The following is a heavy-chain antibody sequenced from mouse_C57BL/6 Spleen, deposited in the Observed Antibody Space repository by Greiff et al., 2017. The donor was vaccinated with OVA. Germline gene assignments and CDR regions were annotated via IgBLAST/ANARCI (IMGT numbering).Heavy chain of an antibody. CDR2: IDPSDSYT. Sequence: QVQLQQPGAELVKPGASVKLSCKASGYTFTSYWMQWVKQRPGQGLEWIGEIDPSDSYTNYNQKFKGKATLTVDTSSSAAYMQLSSLTSEDSAVYYCARWVLFRFDYWGQGTTLTVSS. CDR3: ARWVLFRFDY. D-gene: IGHD2-3*01. CDR1: GYTFTSYW. V-gene: IGHV1-50*01. J-gene: IGHJ2*01.